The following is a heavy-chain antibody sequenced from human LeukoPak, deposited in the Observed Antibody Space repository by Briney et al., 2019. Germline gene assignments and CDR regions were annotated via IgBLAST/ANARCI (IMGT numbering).Heavy chain of an antibody. CDR1: GYTFTSYG. V-gene: IGHV1-8*02. Sequence: GASVKVSCKASGYTFTSYGISWVRQAPGQGLEWMGWMNPKSGDTSYEQKFQGRVTITRDSSISTVYMELSSLGSEDTALYYCARGRYMDVWGKGTMVTVSS. CDR2: MNPKSGDT. CDR3: ARGRYMDV. J-gene: IGHJ6*03.